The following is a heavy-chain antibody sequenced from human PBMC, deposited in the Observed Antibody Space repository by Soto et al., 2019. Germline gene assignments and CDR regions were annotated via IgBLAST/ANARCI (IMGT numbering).Heavy chain of an antibody. J-gene: IGHJ6*02. CDR1: GYTFSSNG. D-gene: IGHD4-17*01. V-gene: IGHV1-18*01. CDR3: ARVFSDYVGYNGMDV. Sequence: QVQLVQSGAEVKKPGASVKVSCKASGYTFSSNGISWVRQAPGQGLEWMGWITGYNGNTKYAQNLQGRVTVTADMSTSTAYMELRSLRSDDTAVYYCARVFSDYVGYNGMDVWGQGTTVTVSS. CDR2: ITGYNGNT.